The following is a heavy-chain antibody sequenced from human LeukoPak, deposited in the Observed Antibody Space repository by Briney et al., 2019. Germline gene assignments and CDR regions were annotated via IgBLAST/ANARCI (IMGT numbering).Heavy chain of an antibody. V-gene: IGHV3-23*01. CDR2: ISGSGGST. CDR3: AKAHHAHITGTRGPYDY. J-gene: IGHJ4*02. D-gene: IGHD1-7*01. CDR1: GFTFSSYA. Sequence: GGSLRLSCAASGFTFSSYAMSWVRQAPGKGLEWVSAISGSGGSTYYADSVKGRFTISRDNSKNTLYLQMNSLRAEDTAVYYCAKAHHAHITGTRGPYDYWGQGTLVTVSS.